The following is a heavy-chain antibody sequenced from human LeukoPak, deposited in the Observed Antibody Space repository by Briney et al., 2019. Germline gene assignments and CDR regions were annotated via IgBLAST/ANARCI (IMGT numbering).Heavy chain of an antibody. CDR1: GGSINNYY. J-gene: IGHJ3*02. D-gene: IGHD3-22*01. CDR2: VYYTGTT. CDR3: ARDYYDSRGEAFDI. Sequence: SETLSLTCSVSGGSINNYYGTWIRQAPGKGLEWIGNVYYTGTTNYNPSLKSRVTISVNTSKNQFSLKLSSVTAADTAVYYCARDYYDSRGEAFDIWGRGTMVTVSS. V-gene: IGHV4-59*01.